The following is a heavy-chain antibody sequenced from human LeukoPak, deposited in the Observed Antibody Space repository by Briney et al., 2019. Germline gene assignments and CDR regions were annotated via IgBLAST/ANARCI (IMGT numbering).Heavy chain of an antibody. V-gene: IGHV3-33*08. CDR3: ARDRDCSSTSCPPDY. CDR1: GFTFSSYG. CDR2: ISYDGSNK. Sequence: GGSLRLSCAASGFTFSSYGMHWVRQAPGKGLEWVAVISYDGSNKYYADSVKGRFTISRDNSKNTLYLQMNSLRAEDTAVYYCARDRDCSSTSCPPDYWGQGTLVTVSS. J-gene: IGHJ4*02. D-gene: IGHD2-2*01.